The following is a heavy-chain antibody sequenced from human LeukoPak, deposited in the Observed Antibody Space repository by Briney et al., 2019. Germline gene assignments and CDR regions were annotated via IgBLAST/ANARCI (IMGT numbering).Heavy chain of an antibody. Sequence: ASETLSLTCTVSGGSISSGGYYWSWIRRHPGKGLEWIGYIYYSGSTYYNPSLKSRVTISVDTSKNQFSLKLSSVTAADTAVYYCARDKDSNYYYYGMDVWGQGTTVTVSS. CDR3: ARDKDSNYYYYGMDV. J-gene: IGHJ6*02. D-gene: IGHD4-4*01. CDR2: IYYSGST. CDR1: GGSISSGGYY. V-gene: IGHV4-31*03.